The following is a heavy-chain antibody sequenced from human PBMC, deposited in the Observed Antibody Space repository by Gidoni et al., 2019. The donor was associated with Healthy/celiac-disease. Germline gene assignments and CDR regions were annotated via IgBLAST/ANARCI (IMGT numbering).Heavy chain of an antibody. Sequence: QVQLVESGGGVVQPGRSLRLSCAASGFTFSSYAMHWVRQAPGKGLEWVAVISYDGSNKYYADSVKGRFTISRDNSKNTLYRQMNSLRAEDTAVYYCAWGGGYDFWSGFGNGMDVWGQGTTVTVSS. CDR2: ISYDGSNK. CDR3: AWGGGYDFWSGFGNGMDV. V-gene: IGHV3-30-3*01. J-gene: IGHJ6*02. D-gene: IGHD3-3*01. CDR1: GFTFSSYA.